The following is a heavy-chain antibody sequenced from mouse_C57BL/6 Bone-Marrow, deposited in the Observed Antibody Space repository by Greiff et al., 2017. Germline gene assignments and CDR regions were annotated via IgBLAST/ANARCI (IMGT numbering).Heavy chain of an antibody. CDR2: IDPSDSYT. D-gene: IGHD2-3*01. V-gene: IGHV1-69*01. CDR3: ARGWSYYAMDY. CDR1: GYTFTSYW. Sequence: QVQLQQPGAELVMPGASVKLSCKASGYTFTSYWMHWVKQRPGQGLEWIGEIDPSDSYTNYNQKFKGKSTLTVDKSSSTAYMQLSSLTSEDSAVYYCARGWSYYAMDYWGKGTSVTVSS. J-gene: IGHJ4*01.